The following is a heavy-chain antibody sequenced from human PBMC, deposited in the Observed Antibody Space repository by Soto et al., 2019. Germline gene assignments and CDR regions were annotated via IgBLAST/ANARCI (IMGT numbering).Heavy chain of an antibody. CDR3: ARDATIFDTDGYYYYFDY. Sequence: NPSETLSLTCTVSGGSISSGDYYWSWIRQPPGKGLEWIGYIFYSGNTYYNPSLKSRITISIDTSKNQFSLSLTSVTAADTAVYFCARDATIFDTDGYYYYFDYWGQGTPVTVSS. CDR1: GGSISSGDYY. J-gene: IGHJ4*02. V-gene: IGHV4-30-4*01. D-gene: IGHD3-3*01. CDR2: IFYSGNT.